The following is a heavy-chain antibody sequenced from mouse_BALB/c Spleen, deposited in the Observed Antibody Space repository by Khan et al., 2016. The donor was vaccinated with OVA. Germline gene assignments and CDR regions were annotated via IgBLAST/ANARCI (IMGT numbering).Heavy chain of an antibody. D-gene: IGHD2-14*01. J-gene: IGHJ2*01. Sequence: QMQLEESGPGLVAPSQSLSITCTVSGFSLTSYGIHWVRQPPGKGLEWLGIIWAGGSTNYNSALMSRLSISKDNSRSQVFLKMNSLQTDDTAMYFCARNREYDYFDYWGQGTTLTVSS. CDR2: IWAGGST. CDR1: GFSLTSYG. V-gene: IGHV2-9*02. CDR3: ARNREYDYFDY.